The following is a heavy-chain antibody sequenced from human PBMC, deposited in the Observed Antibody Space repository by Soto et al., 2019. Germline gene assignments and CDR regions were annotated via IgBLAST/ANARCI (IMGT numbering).Heavy chain of an antibody. Sequence: PSETLSLTCTVSGGSISIYYWSWIRQPAGKGLEWIGRIYTSGSTNYNPSLKSRVTMSVDTSKNQFSLKLSSVTAADTAVYYCARDQGEYYYDSSGYYSRWFDPWGQGTLVTVSS. CDR1: GGSISIYY. CDR3: ARDQGEYYYDSSGYYSRWFDP. CDR2: IYTSGST. V-gene: IGHV4-4*07. D-gene: IGHD3-22*01. J-gene: IGHJ5*02.